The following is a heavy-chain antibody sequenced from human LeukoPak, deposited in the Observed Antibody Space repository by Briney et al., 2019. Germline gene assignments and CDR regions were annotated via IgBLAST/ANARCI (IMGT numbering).Heavy chain of an antibody. Sequence: GASVKASCKASGYTFTSYDINWVRQATGQGLEWMGWMNPNSGNTGYAQKFQGRVTMTRNTSISTAYMELSSLRSEDTAVYYCARVVTTVTTSFDYWGQGTLVTVSS. CDR2: MNPNSGNT. CDR1: GYTFTSYD. D-gene: IGHD4-17*01. V-gene: IGHV1-8*01. CDR3: ARVVTTVTTSFDY. J-gene: IGHJ4*02.